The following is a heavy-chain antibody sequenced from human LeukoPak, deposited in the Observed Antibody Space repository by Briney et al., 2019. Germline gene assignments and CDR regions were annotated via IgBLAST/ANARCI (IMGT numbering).Heavy chain of an antibody. CDR2: IYYTGST. Sequence: PSETLSLTCTVSGGSISSYYWSWIRQPPGKGLEWIGCIYYTGSTNYNPSLKRRVTISVDTSKNQFSLKLSSVTAADTAVYYCATGRAYSSVDYWGQGTLVTVSS. V-gene: IGHV4-59*01. CDR1: GGSISSYY. CDR3: ATGRAYSSVDY. D-gene: IGHD6-19*01. J-gene: IGHJ4*02.